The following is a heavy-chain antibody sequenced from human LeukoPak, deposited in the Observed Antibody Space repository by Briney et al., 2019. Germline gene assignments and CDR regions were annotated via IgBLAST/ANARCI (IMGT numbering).Heavy chain of an antibody. D-gene: IGHD4-17*01. Sequence: PGGSLRLSCAASGFTFSDYYMNWIRQAPGKGLEWISYISSSGSTIYYADSVKGRFTISRDNAKNSLYLQMNSLRAEDTAVYYCAGDTVTTGFDPWGQGALVTVSS. J-gene: IGHJ5*02. CDR1: GFTFSDYY. CDR3: AGDTVTTGFDP. V-gene: IGHV3-11*01. CDR2: ISSSGSTI.